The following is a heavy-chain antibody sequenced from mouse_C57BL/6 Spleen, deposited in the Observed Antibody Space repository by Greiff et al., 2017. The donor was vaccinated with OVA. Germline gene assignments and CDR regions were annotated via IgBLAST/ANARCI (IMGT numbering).Heavy chain of an antibody. CDR1: GYTFTSYW. J-gene: IGHJ3*01. Sequence: QVQLQQPGAELVRPGSSVKLSCKASGYTFTSYWMHWVKQRPIQGLEWIGNIDPSDSETHYNQKFKDKATLTVDKSSSTAYMQLSSLTSEDSAVYYCAREGYYDYAWFAYWGQGTLVTVSA. CDR3: AREGYYDYAWFAY. CDR2: IDPSDSET. V-gene: IGHV1-52*01. D-gene: IGHD2-4*01.